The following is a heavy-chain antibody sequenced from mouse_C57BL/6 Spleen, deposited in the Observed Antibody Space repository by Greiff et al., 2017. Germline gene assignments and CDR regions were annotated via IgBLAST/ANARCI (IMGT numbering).Heavy chain of an antibody. CDR1: GYTFTSYW. V-gene: IGHV1-69*01. CDR3: ARVGKNPPYAKDY. CDR2: IDPSDSYT. J-gene: IGHJ4*01. Sequence: QVQLQQPGAELVMPGASVKLSCKASGYTFTSYWMYWVKQRPGQGLEWIGEIDPSDSYTNYNQKFKGKSTLTVDKSSSTAYMQLSSLTSEDSAVYYCARVGKNPPYAKDYWGQGTSVTVSS. D-gene: IGHD2-1*01.